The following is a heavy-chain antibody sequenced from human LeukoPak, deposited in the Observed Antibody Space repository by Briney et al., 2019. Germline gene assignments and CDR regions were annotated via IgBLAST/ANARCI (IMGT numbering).Heavy chain of an antibody. J-gene: IGHJ4*02. CDR1: GGSLKYYY. Sequence: SETLSLTCTISGGSLKYYYWNWIRQSPGKGLEWIGYIYYTGSTKYNPSLESRVTISLDTSENQFSLKLSTVTAADTAVYYCAREGRENDSSGYFDYWGQGTLVPV. CDR2: IYYTGST. V-gene: IGHV4-59*01. D-gene: IGHD3-22*01. CDR3: AREGRENDSSGYFDY.